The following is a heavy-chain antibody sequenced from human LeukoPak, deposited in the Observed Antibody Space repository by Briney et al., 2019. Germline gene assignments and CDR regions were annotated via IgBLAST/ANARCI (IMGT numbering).Heavy chain of an antibody. J-gene: IGHJ4*02. D-gene: IGHD3-22*01. CDR1: GFTVSSNY. CDR3: ARTEYYYDSSGYRPFDY. Sequence: GGSLRLSCAASGFTVSSNYMSWVRQAPGKGLEWVSVIYSGGSTYYADSVKGRFTISRDNCKNTLYLQMNSLRAEDTAVYYCARTEYYYDSSGYRPFDYWGQGTLVTVSS. V-gene: IGHV3-53*01. CDR2: IYSGGST.